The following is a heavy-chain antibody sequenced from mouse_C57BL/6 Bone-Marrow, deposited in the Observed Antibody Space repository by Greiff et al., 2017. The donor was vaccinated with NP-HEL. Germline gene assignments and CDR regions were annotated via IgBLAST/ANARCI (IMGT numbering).Heavy chain of an antibody. Sequence: QVQLQQSGAELARPGASVKLSCKASGYTFTSYGISWVKQRTGQGLEWIGEIYPRSGNTYYTEKFKGKATLTADKSSSTAYMELRSLTSEDSAVYFCAKRGYDGYYVRFAYWGQGTLVTVSA. D-gene: IGHD2-3*01. J-gene: IGHJ3*01. CDR2: IYPRSGNT. V-gene: IGHV1-81*01. CDR3: AKRGYDGYYVRFAY. CDR1: GYTFTSYG.